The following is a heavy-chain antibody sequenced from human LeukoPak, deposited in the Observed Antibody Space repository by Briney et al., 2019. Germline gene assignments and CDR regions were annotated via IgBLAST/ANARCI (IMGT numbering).Heavy chain of an antibody. D-gene: IGHD2-21*02. V-gene: IGHV3-30-3*01. Sequence: PGGSLRLSGAASGFTFSSYAMHWVRQAPGTGLEWVAVISYDGSNKYYADSVKGRFTISRDNSKNTLYLQMNSLRAEDTAVCYCARDEGFVVVTAILDYWGQGTLVTVSS. CDR2: ISYDGSNK. J-gene: IGHJ4*02. CDR3: ARDEGFVVVTAILDY. CDR1: GFTFSSYA.